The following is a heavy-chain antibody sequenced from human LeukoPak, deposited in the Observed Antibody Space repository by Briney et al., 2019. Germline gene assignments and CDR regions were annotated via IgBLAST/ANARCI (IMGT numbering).Heavy chain of an antibody. CDR1: GGSISSYY. CDR3: AGGTYYYFDY. Sequence: PSETLSLTCTVSGGSISSYYWSWIRQPPGKGLEWIGYIYYSGSTNYNPSLKSRVTMSVDTSKNQFSLKLSSVTAADTAVYYCAGGTYYYFDYWGQGTLVTVSS. D-gene: IGHD1-26*01. V-gene: IGHV4-59*01. J-gene: IGHJ4*02. CDR2: IYYSGST.